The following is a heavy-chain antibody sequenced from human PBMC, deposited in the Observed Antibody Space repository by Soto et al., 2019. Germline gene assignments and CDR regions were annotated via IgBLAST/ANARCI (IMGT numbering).Heavy chain of an antibody. CDR1: GFTFSSYS. J-gene: IGHJ5*02. V-gene: IGHV3-21*01. D-gene: IGHD3-16*02. CDR3: ARDYSGGIGLWGSYRLNWFDP. CDR2: ISSSSSYI. Sequence: EVQLVESGGGLVKPGGSLRLSCAASGFTFSSYSMNWVRQAPGKGLEWVSSISSSSSYIYYADSVKGRFTISRDNAKNSLYLQMNSLRAEDTAVYYCARDYSGGIGLWGSYRLNWFDPWGQGTLVTVSS.